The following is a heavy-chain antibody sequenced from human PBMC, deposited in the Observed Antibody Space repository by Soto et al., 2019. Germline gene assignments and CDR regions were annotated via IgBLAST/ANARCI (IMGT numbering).Heavy chain of an antibody. CDR2: IYHSGTT. CDR3: ARDRDTKEIYSYSGMDV. D-gene: IGHD5-18*01. CDR1: GDSIISIYH. Sequence: SATLRLTCAVSGDSIISIYHWAWIRQTPGRGLEWVASIYHSGTTYYNPSLRSRVTISVDTSKNQFSLKLSSVTAADTAVYYCARDRDTKEIYSYSGMDVWGHGPTGT. J-gene: IGHJ6*02. V-gene: IGHV4-38-2*02.